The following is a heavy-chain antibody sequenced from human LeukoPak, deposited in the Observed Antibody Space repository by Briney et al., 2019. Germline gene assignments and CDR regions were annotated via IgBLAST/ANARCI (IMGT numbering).Heavy chain of an antibody. J-gene: IGHJ6*03. CDR1: GFTFSSYE. D-gene: IGHD2-2*01. Sequence: GGSLRLSCAASGFTFSSYEMNWVRQAPGKGLEWVSSISSSSSYIYYADSVKGRFTISRDNAKNSLYLQMNRLRAEDTAVYYCARGVVPAAYYMDVWGKGTTVTVSS. V-gene: IGHV3-21*01. CDR3: ARGVVPAAYYMDV. CDR2: ISSSSSYI.